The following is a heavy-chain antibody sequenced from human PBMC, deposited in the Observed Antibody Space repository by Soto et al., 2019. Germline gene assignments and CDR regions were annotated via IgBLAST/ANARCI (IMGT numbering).Heavy chain of an antibody. CDR3: ARVDQHRKRDYYYYYGMDV. V-gene: IGHV1-18*01. Sequence: ASVKVSCKASGYTFTSYGISWVRQAPGQGLEWMGWISAYNGNTNYAQKLQGRVTMTTVTSTSTAYMELRSLRSDDTAVYYCARVDQHRKRDYYYYYGMDVWGQGTTVTVSS. D-gene: IGHD2-21*01. J-gene: IGHJ6*02. CDR1: GYTFTSYG. CDR2: ISAYNGNT.